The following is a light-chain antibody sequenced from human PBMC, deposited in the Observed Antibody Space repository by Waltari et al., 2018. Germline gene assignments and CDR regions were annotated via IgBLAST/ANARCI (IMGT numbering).Light chain of an antibody. CDR3: QQANSFPRN. V-gene: IGKV1-12*01. J-gene: IGKJ5*01. CDR2: GAS. Sequence: DIQMTQSPSSVSASVGDRVTITCRASQGIGSWLAWYQQKLGEAPKLLIYGASILQSGVPSRFSGSGARTDFTITISRLHPEDCTTYYCQQANSFPRNFGQGTRLDIK. CDR1: QGIGSW.